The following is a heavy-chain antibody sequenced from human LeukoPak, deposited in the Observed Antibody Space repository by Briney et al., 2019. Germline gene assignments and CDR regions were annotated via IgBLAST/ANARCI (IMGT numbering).Heavy chain of an antibody. CDR1: EFTFSSYA. Sequence: PGGSLRLSCAASEFTFSSYAMHWVRQAPGKGLVWVSRTDPNGITTYADSVKGRFTISRDNAKNTLYLQMNSLRAEDTARYYCARSGGIIDYWGQGTLVTVSS. CDR3: ARSGGIIDY. V-gene: IGHV3-74*03. J-gene: IGHJ4*02. CDR2: TDPNGIT. D-gene: IGHD3-10*01.